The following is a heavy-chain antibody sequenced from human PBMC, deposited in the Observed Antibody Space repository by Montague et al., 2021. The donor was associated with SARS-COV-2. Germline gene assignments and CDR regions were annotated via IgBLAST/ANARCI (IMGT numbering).Heavy chain of an antibody. D-gene: IGHD6-19*01. V-gene: IGHV4-39*07. CDR1: GGSIRSTTFY. CDR3: VTPGKTAVAGQFDY. Sequence: SETLSLTCTVSGGSIRSTTFYWGWIRQSPGKGLEWIGYIYESDTTYYNPSLKSRVSISLDTPHNQFSLKITSLIVADTAIYYCVTPGKTAVAGQFDYWGQGILVTVSS. J-gene: IGHJ4*02. CDR2: IYESDTT.